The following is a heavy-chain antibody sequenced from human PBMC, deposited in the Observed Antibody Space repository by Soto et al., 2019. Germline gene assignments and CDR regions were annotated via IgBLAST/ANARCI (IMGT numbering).Heavy chain of an antibody. CDR3: AAELGFGKLSVV. CDR2: IIPLFGTT. Sequence: QVQVVQSGVEVRRPGSSVKVSCKASGDTFKNCVISWVRQAPGQGLEWMGGIIPLFGTTDFAQRFQGRLTITTDESTTTASMEPRRLRSEDTATYYCAAELGFGKLSVVWGQGTTVIVSS. V-gene: IGHV1-69*01. D-gene: IGHD3-10*01. CDR1: GDTFKNCV. J-gene: IGHJ6*02.